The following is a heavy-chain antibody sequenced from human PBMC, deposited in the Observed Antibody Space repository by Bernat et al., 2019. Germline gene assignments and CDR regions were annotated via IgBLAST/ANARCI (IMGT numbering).Heavy chain of an antibody. J-gene: IGHJ5*02. CDR1: GFTFSSYA. V-gene: IGHV3-23*01. CDR2: ISGSGGST. Sequence: EVQLLESGGGLVQPGGSLRLSCAASGFTFSSYAMSWVRQAPGKGLEWVSAISGSGGSTYYADSVKGRFPISRDNSKNTLYLQMNSLRAEDTAVYYCAKVGYYGSGSYYNQRNWFDPWGQGTLVTVSS. D-gene: IGHD3-10*01. CDR3: AKVGYYGSGSYYNQRNWFDP.